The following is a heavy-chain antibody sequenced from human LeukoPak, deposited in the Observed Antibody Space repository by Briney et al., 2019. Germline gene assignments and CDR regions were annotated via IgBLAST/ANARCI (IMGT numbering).Heavy chain of an antibody. J-gene: IGHJ4*02. CDR1: GFTFSTYT. D-gene: IGHD5-18*01. CDR2: ISGNGGSR. Sequence: GGSLTLSCAASGFTFSTYTMHWVRQAPGKGLEYVSSISGNGGSREYANSVKGRFTISRDNSRNTLYLQMGSLRAEDMAVYYCARDAGYVRFDFWSQGTLATVSS. CDR3: ARDAGYVRFDF. V-gene: IGHV3-64*01.